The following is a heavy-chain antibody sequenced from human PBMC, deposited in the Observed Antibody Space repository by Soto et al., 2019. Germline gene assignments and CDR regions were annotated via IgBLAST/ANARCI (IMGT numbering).Heavy chain of an antibody. CDR3: VMVDNYVTHTPQDV. CDR2: ISHYTGNT. Sequence: QVQLVQSGDEVKKPGASVKVSCKASGYIFVNYGIAWVRQAPGQGLEWMGWISHYTGNTHSATKVQGRLTMTTDTSTRTAYRDLGSLTSDDTTVYYCVMVDNYVTHTPQDVWGQGTTVTVSS. J-gene: IGHJ6*02. CDR1: GYIFVNYG. D-gene: IGHD3-16*01. V-gene: IGHV1-18*01.